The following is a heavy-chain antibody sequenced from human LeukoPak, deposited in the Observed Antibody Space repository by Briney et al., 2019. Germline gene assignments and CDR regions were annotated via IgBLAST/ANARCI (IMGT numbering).Heavy chain of an antibody. V-gene: IGHV3-23*01. D-gene: IGHD3-10*01. CDR2: IGASGDST. J-gene: IGHJ5*02. Sequence: GGSLRLSCAASGFSLSGYWMTWVRQAPGKGLEWVSTIGASGDSTYYADSVKGRFTISRDNSKNTLYLQMNSLRAEDTAVYYCTKDRPSYYGSGSSSTENWFDPWGQGTLVTVSS. CDR3: TKDRPSYYGSGSSSTENWFDP. CDR1: GFSLSGYW.